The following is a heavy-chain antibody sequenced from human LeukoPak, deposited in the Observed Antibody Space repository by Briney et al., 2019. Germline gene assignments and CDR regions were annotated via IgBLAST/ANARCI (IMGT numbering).Heavy chain of an antibody. CDR3: ARDRDYYKSGSHASTLDY. J-gene: IGHJ4*02. V-gene: IGHV4-34*01. Sequence: GSLRLSCAASGFTFSSYAMMWLRQPPGKGLEWIGNIYHRGRTNYNPSLKSRVTISADTSKNQFSLKLSSVTAADTAVYYCARDRDYYKSGSHASTLDYWGQGSLVTVSS. D-gene: IGHD3-10*01. CDR1: GFTFSSYA. CDR2: IYHRGRT.